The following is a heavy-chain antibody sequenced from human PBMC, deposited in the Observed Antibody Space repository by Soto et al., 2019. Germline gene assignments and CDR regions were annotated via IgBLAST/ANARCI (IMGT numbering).Heavy chain of an antibody. CDR3: ASQAAYCSGGSCYGSDAFDI. CDR2: IYPGDSDT. D-gene: IGHD2-15*01. Sequence: PGESLKISCKGSGYSFTSYWIGWVRQMPGKGLEWMGIIYPGDSDTRYSPSFQGQVTISADKSISTAYLQWSSLKASDTAMYYCASQAAYCSGGSCYGSDAFDIWGQGTMVTVSS. J-gene: IGHJ3*02. CDR1: GYSFTSYW. V-gene: IGHV5-51*01.